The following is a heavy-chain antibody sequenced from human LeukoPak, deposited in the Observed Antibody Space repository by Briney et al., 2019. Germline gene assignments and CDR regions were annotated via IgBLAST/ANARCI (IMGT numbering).Heavy chain of an antibody. J-gene: IGHJ4*02. D-gene: IGHD3-10*01. V-gene: IGHV3-7*01. CDR2: IKEDGSEI. Sequence: GGSLRLSCAASGLTFSNAWMSWVRQVPGKGLEWVANIKEDGSEIYYVDAVKGRFSISRDNAKTSLYLQMHSLSVADTGLYYCVTDQTGRHPYFFDYWGQGTLVTVSS. CDR1: GLTFSNAW. CDR3: VTDQTGRHPYFFDY.